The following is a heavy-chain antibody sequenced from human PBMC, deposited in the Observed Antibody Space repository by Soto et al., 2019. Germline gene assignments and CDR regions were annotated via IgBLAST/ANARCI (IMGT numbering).Heavy chain of an antibody. V-gene: IGHV3-9*01. Sequence: ESGGGLVQPGRSLRLSCAASGFTFDDYAMHWVRQAPGKGLEWVAGISWNSGSIGYADSVKGRFTISRDNAKNSLYLQMNSLRAEDTALYYCAKSEQLALGMDVWGQGTTVTVSS. CDR2: ISWNSGSI. D-gene: IGHD6-6*01. CDR1: GFTFDDYA. J-gene: IGHJ6*02. CDR3: AKSEQLALGMDV.